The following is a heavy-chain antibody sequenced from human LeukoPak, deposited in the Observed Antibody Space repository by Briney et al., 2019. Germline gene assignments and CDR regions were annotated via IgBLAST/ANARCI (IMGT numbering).Heavy chain of an antibody. J-gene: IGHJ4*02. CDR1: GGSISSYY. V-gene: IGHV4-59*12. CDR2: IYYSGST. D-gene: IGHD1-26*01. CDR3: ARLFRGGATTTHFDY. Sequence: PSETLSLTCTVSGGSISSYYWSWIRQPPGKGLEWIGYIYYSGSTNYNPSLKSRVTIPVDMSKNQFSLKLSSVTAADTAVYYCARLFRGGATTTHFDYWGQGTLVTVSS.